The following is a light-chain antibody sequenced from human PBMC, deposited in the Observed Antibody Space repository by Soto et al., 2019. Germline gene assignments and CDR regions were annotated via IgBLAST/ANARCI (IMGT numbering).Light chain of an antibody. CDR1: QNIDIY. Sequence: DIQLAQSPPSLSATVGDRVTIHCRASQNIDIYXNWFQQKPGMATKLLFYAASKLQSVVPSRFRGSGCGTDFTTTIDTLQADDVDSYCCQQTRSRITFGQGTRLEIK. V-gene: IGKV1-39*01. CDR3: QQTRSRIT. CDR2: AAS. J-gene: IGKJ5*01.